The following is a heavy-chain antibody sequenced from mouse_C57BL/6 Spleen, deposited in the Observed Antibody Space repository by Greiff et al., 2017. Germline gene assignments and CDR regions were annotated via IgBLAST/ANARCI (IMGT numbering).Heavy chain of an antibody. CDR2: IDPSDSYT. CDR1: GYTFTSYW. CDR3: AAFITTVVDYAMGY. V-gene: IGHV1-69*01. Sequence: QVQLQQPGAELVMPGASVKLSCKASGYTFTSYWMHWVKQRPGQGLEWIGEIDPSDSYTNYNQKFKGKSTLTVDKSSSTAYMQLSSLTSEDSAVYYCAAFITTVVDYAMGYWGQGTSVTVSS. J-gene: IGHJ4*01. D-gene: IGHD1-1*01.